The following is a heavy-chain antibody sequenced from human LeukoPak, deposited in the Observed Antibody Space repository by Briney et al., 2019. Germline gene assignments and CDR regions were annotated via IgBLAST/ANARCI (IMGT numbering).Heavy chain of an antibody. Sequence: GESLKISCKGSGYSFTSYWISWVRQMPGKGLEWMGRIDPSDSYTNYSPSFQGHVNISADKATRTAYLQWRRLKASGTPMSYCARHWVDCSGGRCYFNVEATNYGMDVWGKGTTVTVSS. CDR2: IDPSDSYT. D-gene: IGHD2-15*01. J-gene: IGHJ6*04. CDR3: ARHWVDCSGGRCYFNVEATNYGMDV. CDR1: GYSFTSYW. V-gene: IGHV5-10-1*01.